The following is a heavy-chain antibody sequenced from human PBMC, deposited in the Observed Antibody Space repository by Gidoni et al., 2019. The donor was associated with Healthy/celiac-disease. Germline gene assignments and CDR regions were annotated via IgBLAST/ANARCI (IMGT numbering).Heavy chain of an antibody. D-gene: IGHD6-6*01. CDR3: ARDAVEMRIAAVLPYY. Sequence: QVQLVQSGAEVKKPGASVKVSCKASGYTFTSYAMHWVRQAPGQRLEWMGWINAGNGNTKYSQKFQGRVTITRDTSASTAYMELSSLRSEDTAVYYCARDAVEMRIAAVLPYYWGQGTLVTVSS. CDR2: INAGNGNT. J-gene: IGHJ4*02. CDR1: GYTFTSYA. V-gene: IGHV1-3*01.